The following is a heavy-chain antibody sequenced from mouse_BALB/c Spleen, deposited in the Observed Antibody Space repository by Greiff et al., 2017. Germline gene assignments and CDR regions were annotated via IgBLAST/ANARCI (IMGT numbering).Heavy chain of an antibody. CDR2: IDPETGGT. CDR3: TRSVPSYAMDY. D-gene: IGHD5-1*01. Sequence: QVQLQQSGAELVRPGASVTLSCKASGYTFTDYEMHWVKQTPVHGLEWIGAIDPETGGTAYNQKFKGKATLTADKSSSTAYMELRSLTSEDSAVYYCTRSVPSYAMDYWGQGTSVTVSS. V-gene: IGHV1-15*01. J-gene: IGHJ4*01. CDR1: GYTFTDYE.